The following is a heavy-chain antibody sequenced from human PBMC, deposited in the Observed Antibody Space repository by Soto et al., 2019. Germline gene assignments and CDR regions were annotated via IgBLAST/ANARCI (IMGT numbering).Heavy chain of an antibody. CDR2: IYYSGST. CDR1: GDSINNYF. CDR3: ARHANRTYGLYYFHY. D-gene: IGHD4-17*01. Sequence: QVQLQESGPGLVKPSETLSLTCTVSGDSINNYFWSWIRQPPGKGLEWVGYIYYSGSTNYNPSLKSRVTISVDTSKNQFSLKLNSVTAADTAVYYCARHANRTYGLYYFHYWGQGTLVTVSS. J-gene: IGHJ4*02. V-gene: IGHV4-59*08.